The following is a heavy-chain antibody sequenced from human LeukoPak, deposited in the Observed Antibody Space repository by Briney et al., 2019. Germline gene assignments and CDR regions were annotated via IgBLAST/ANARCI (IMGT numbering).Heavy chain of an antibody. CDR2: INPNTGGT. J-gene: IGHJ4*02. CDR3: ARTANGWYKYYFDY. V-gene: IGHV1-2*02. D-gene: IGHD6-19*01. CDR1: GYTFTGYY. Sequence: ASVKVSCKASGYTFTGYYLHWVRQAPGQGLEWMGWINPNTGGTNYAQKFQGRVTMTRDTSISTAYMELSRLTSDDTAVYYCARTANGWYKYYFDYWGQGSLVTVSS.